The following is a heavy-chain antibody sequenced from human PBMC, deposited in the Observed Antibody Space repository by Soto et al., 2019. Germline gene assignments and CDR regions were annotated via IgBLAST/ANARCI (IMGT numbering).Heavy chain of an antibody. V-gene: IGHV4-59*01. CDR3: AREPHGDTGVFDI. D-gene: IGHD4-17*01. CDR2: IYSTGST. J-gene: IGHJ3*02. CDR1: GGSISGYY. Sequence: QVQLQESGPGQVKPSETLALTCAVSGGSISGYYWNWIRQPPDKGLEWIGYIYSTGSTNFNPSLKSRVTISVDTSRNQFSLQLSSVTAADTAMYYCAREPHGDTGVFDIWGQGTLVTVSS.